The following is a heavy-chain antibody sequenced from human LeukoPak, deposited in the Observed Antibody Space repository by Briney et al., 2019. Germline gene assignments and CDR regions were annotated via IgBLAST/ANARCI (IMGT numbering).Heavy chain of an antibody. CDR1: GGSISSSSYY. J-gene: IGHJ4*02. CDR2: IYYSGST. Sequence: ASETLSHTCTVSGGSISSSSYYWGWIRQPPGKGLEWMGSIYYSGSTYYNPSLKSRVTISVDTSKNQFSLKLSSVTAADTAVYYCARHRAGILDYWGQGTLVTVSS. D-gene: IGHD1-14*01. V-gene: IGHV4-39*01. CDR3: ARHRAGILDY.